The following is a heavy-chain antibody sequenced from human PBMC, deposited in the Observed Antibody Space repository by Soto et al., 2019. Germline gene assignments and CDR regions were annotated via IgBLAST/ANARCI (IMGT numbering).Heavy chain of an antibody. CDR1: GGSINNHY. CDR2: IDYTGAT. CDR3: ARAHWYFDY. V-gene: IGHV4-59*11. J-gene: IGHJ4*02. D-gene: IGHD1-1*01. Sequence: SETLSLTCTVSGGSINNHYWSWIRQPPGKGLEWIGYIDYTGATNYSPSLASRVTISVDTSKNQFSLKLTSLTAADTAIYYCARAHWYFDYWGQGTLVTVSS.